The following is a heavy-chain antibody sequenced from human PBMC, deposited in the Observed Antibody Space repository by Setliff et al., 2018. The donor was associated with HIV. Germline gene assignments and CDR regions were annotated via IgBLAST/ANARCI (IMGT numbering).Heavy chain of an antibody. D-gene: IGHD2-2*01. V-gene: IGHV4-34*01. CDR2: INHSGST. J-gene: IGHJ4*02. CDR3: ARGSCFNTGCLDS. Sequence: KSGGSLRLSCAASGFTFSHFYMAWIRQAPGKGLEWIGEINHSGSTNYNPSLKSRVTVSVDTSMNQFSLDLNSVTATDTAVYYCARGSCFNTGCLDSWGQGALVTAPQ. CDR1: GFTFSHFY.